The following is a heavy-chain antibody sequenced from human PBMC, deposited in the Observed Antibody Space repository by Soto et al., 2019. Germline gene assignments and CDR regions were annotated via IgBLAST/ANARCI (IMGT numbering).Heavy chain of an antibody. V-gene: IGHV5-51*01. Sequence: GESLKISCKGSGYSFTSYWIGWVRQMPGKGLEWMGIIYPGDSDTRYSPSFQGQVTISADKSISTAYLQWSSLKASDTAMYYCARESCFYCSSTSCPGCYYYGMDVWGQGTTVTVSS. CDR3: ARESCFYCSSTSCPGCYYYGMDV. J-gene: IGHJ6*02. CDR1: GYSFTSYW. CDR2: IYPGDSDT. D-gene: IGHD2-2*01.